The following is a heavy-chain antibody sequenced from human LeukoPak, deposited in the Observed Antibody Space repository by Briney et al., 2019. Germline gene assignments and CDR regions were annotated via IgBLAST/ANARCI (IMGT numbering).Heavy chain of an antibody. D-gene: IGHD2-2*01. V-gene: IGHV3-20*04. Sequence: PGWSLRLSCAASGFTFDDYGLSWVRQAPGKGLAWVSGINWNGGSTGYADSVKDRFTVSRDNAKNSLYLQMNSLRAEDTALYYCARMQCSSTSCYLDYYYYYMDVWGKGTTVTVSS. CDR3: ARMQCSSTSCYLDYYYYYMDV. J-gene: IGHJ6*03. CDR2: INWNGGST. CDR1: GFTFDDYG.